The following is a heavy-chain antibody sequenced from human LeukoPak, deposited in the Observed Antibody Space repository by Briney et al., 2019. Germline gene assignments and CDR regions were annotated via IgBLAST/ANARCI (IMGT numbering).Heavy chain of an antibody. Sequence: TSETLSLTCSVSGGSISRSSYYWGWIRQPPGKGLEWIGSIYYSGSTSYNSSLKSRVTISVDTSKNQFSLKLSSVTAAATAAYYCARHYCSGGSCYLEYWGQGTLVTVSS. CDR1: GGSISRSSYY. CDR3: ARHYCSGGSCYLEY. J-gene: IGHJ4*02. CDR2: IYYSGST. D-gene: IGHD2-15*01. V-gene: IGHV4-39*01.